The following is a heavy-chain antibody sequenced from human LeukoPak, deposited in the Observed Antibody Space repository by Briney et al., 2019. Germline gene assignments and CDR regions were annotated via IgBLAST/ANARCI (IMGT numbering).Heavy chain of an antibody. CDR1: GYTFTGYY. Sequence: ASVKVSCKASGYTFTGYYMHWVRQAPGQGLEWMGWINPNSGGTNYAQKFQGRVTMTRDTSISTAYMELSRLRSDDTAVYYCARGMRRKGYSSSWYYFDYWGQGTLVTVSS. J-gene: IGHJ4*02. CDR3: ARGMRRKGYSSSWYYFDY. CDR2: INPNSGGT. V-gene: IGHV1-2*02. D-gene: IGHD6-13*01.